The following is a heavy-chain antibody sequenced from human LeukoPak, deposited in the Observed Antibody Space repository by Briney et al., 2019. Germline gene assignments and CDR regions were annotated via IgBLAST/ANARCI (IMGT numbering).Heavy chain of an antibody. Sequence: SETLSLTCTVSGGSISSYYWSWIRQPAGKGLEWIGRIYSSGSTNYNPSLKSRVTMSVDTSKNQFSLKLRSMTAADTAVYYCARIEAKNNYYYYYMDVWGKGTTVTVSS. V-gene: IGHV4-4*07. CDR2: IYSSGST. CDR1: GGSISSYY. CDR3: ARIEAKNNYYYYYMDV. J-gene: IGHJ6*03.